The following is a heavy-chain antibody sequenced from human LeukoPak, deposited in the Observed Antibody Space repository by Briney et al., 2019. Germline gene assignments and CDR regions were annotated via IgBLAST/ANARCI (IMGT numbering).Heavy chain of an antibody. D-gene: IGHD1-26*01. CDR2: ISYDGSKT. V-gene: IGHV3-30*03. CDR1: GFTFSSYG. CDR3: ASKLRGATTYWFDS. Sequence: AGGSLRLSCAASGFTFSSYGMHXVRQAPGKGLXXXXVISYDGSKTYYADSVKGRFTISRDNSKNTVYLQMNSLRAEDTAVYYCASKLRGATTYWFDSWGQGTLVTVSS. J-gene: IGHJ5*01.